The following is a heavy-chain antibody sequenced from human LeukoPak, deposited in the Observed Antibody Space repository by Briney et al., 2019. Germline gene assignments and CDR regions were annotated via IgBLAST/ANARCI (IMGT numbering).Heavy chain of an antibody. CDR1: GDSVSSKNAA. V-gene: IGHV6-1*01. CDR2: TYYRSKWYN. Sequence: SQTLSLTCAISGDSVSSKNAAWNWIRQSPSRGLEWLGRTYYRSKWYNEYAESVKSRVTVYADTSKNQFSLQLGSMTPEDTAVYYCARGMTTDDLGYDYHGMDVWGQGTTVTVSS. D-gene: IGHD4-11*01. CDR3: ARGMTTDDLGYDYHGMDV. J-gene: IGHJ6*02.